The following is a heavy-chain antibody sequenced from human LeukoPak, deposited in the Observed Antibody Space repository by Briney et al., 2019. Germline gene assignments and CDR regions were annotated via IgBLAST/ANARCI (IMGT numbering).Heavy chain of an antibody. D-gene: IGHD3-22*01. CDR1: GFMFDDYG. CDR3: VRGTTYYDTSGYYGYYFNS. J-gene: IGHJ4*02. Sequence: GGSLRLSCAASGFMFDDYGMNWVRQAPGKGLEWVSGINWNGGNINYADSVKGRFTISRDNAKNSLYLQMNSLGAEDAALYYCVRGTTYYDTSGYYGYYFNSWGQGTLVTVSS. CDR2: INWNGGNI. V-gene: IGHV3-20*04.